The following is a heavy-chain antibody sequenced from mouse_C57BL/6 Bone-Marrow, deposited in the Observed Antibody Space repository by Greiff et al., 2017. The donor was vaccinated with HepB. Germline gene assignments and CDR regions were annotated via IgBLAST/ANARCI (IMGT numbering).Heavy chain of an antibody. J-gene: IGHJ4*01. Sequence: QVQLQQSGAELVRPGSSVKLSCKASGYTFTSYWMHWVKQRPIQGLEWIGNIDPSDSETHYNQKFKDKATLTVDKSSSTAYMQLSSLTSEDAAVYYCARWRITTWSMDYWGQGTSVTVSS. CDR2: IDPSDSET. V-gene: IGHV1-52*01. CDR1: GYTFTSYW. D-gene: IGHD2-4*01. CDR3: ARWRITTWSMDY.